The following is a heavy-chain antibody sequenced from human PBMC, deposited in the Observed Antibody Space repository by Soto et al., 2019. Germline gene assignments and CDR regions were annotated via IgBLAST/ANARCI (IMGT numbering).Heavy chain of an antibody. CDR2: ISAHNGNT. V-gene: IGHV1-18*01. Sequence: QVHLVQSGAEMKKPGASVKVSCKGSGYAFTTYGVTWVRQAPGQGLEWMGWISAHNGNTNYAQKLQGRVTVTRDTSTSTAYMELRSLRSDDTAVYYWARGRYGDYWGQGARVTVSS. J-gene: IGHJ4*02. D-gene: IGHD1-1*01. CDR3: ARGRYGDY. CDR1: GYAFTTYG.